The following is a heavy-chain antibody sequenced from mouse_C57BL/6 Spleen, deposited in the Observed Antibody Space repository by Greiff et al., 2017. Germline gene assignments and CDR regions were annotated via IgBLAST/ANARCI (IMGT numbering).Heavy chain of an antibody. CDR1: GFSLTSYG. V-gene: IGHV2-2*01. Sequence: VKLVESGPGLVQPSQSLSITCTVSGFSLTSYGVHWVRQSPGKGLKWLGVIWSGGSTDYNAAFISRLSISKDNSKSQVFFKMNSLQADDTAIYYCARKGELQGGFDYWGQGTTLTVSS. CDR2: IWSGGST. J-gene: IGHJ2*01. D-gene: IGHD2-1*01. CDR3: ARKGELQGGFDY.